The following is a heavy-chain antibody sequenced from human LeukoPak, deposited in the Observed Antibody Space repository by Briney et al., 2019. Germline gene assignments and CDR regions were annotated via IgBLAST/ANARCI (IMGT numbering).Heavy chain of an antibody. CDR3: ASPRITMIVVDENAFDI. CDR2: IYYSGST. D-gene: IGHD3-22*01. CDR1: GGSISSSSYY. J-gene: IGHJ3*02. V-gene: IGHV4-39*01. Sequence: PSETLSLTCTVSGGSISSSSYYWGWIRQPPGTGLEWIGSIYYSGSTYYNPSLKSRVTISVDTSKNQFSLRLSSVTAADTAVYYCASPRITMIVVDENAFDIWGQGTMVTVSS.